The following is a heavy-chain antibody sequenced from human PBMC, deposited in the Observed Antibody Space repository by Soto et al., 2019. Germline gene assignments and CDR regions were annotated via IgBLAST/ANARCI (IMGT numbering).Heavy chain of an antibody. CDR2: IYYSGTT. V-gene: IGHV4-31*03. CDR3: AASCVACGGVNYYGMDV. Sequence: QVQLQESGPGLVKPSQTLSLTCTVSGGSISSGGYYWYWIRQHPGKGLEWIGYIYYSGTTYYNPSRKSRVTISVDTSKNQFSLKLSSVTAADTAVYYCAASCVACGGVNYYGMDVWGQGTTVTVSS. J-gene: IGHJ6*02. CDR1: GGSISSGGYY. D-gene: IGHD3-10*01.